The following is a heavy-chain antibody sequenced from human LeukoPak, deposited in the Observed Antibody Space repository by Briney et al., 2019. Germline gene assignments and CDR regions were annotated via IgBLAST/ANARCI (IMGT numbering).Heavy chain of an antibody. J-gene: IGHJ4*02. CDR2: IWYDGSNK. CDR1: GFTFSNYA. Sequence: PGGSLRLSCAASGFTFSNYAMHWVRQAPGKGLEWGAVIWYDGSNKYYADSVKGRFTISRDSSKNTLYLQLNSLRAEDTAVYYCAKDRGKASPGRYYFYYWGQGTLFTVSS. CDR3: AKDRGKASPGRYYFYY. V-gene: IGHV3-33*06. D-gene: IGHD3-16*01.